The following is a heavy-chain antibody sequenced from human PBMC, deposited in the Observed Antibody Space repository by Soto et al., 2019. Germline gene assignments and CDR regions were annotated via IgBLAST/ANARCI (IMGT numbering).Heavy chain of an antibody. CDR2: IYHSGST. CDR1: GGSISSSNW. D-gene: IGHD3-22*01. V-gene: IGHV4-4*02. Sequence: SETLSLTCAVSGGSISSSNWWSWVRQPPGKGLEWIGEIYHSGSTNYNPSLKSRVTISVDKSKNQFSLKLSSVTAADTAVYYCARQSSNYYDSSGFAFDIWGHGTMVTSSS. CDR3: ARQSSNYYDSSGFAFDI. J-gene: IGHJ3*02.